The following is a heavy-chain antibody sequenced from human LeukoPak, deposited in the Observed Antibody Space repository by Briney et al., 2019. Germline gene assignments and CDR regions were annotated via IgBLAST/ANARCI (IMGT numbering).Heavy chain of an antibody. Sequence: ASVKVSCKASGYTFTSYGISWVRQAPGQGLEWMGWTSAYNGNTNYAQKLQGRVTMTTDTSTSTAYMELRSLRSDDTAVYYCARDPSSGWYEGSYFDYWGQGTLVTVSS. CDR1: GYTFTSYG. D-gene: IGHD6-19*01. CDR3: ARDPSSGWYEGSYFDY. J-gene: IGHJ4*02. CDR2: TSAYNGNT. V-gene: IGHV1-18*01.